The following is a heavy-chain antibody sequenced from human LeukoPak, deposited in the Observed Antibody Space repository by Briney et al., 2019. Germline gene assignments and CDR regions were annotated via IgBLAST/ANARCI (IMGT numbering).Heavy chain of an antibody. V-gene: IGHV3-66*01. J-gene: IGHJ4*02. CDR2: IYSGGTA. CDR3: AKDRIPDGFYSIDH. Sequence: PGGSLRLSCAASGFTVSSNYMSWVRQAPGKGLEWVSVIYSGGTAYYADSVKGRFTISRDNSKNTLYLQMNRLRAEDTAVYYCAKDRIPDGFYSIDHWGQGVLVTVSS. D-gene: IGHD3-3*01. CDR1: GFTVSSNY.